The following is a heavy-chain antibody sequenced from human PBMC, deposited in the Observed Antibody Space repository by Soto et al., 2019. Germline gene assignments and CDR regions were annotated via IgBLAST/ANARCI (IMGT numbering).Heavy chain of an antibody. V-gene: IGHV2-5*01. CDR2: IYWNDNK. CDR1: GFSVSTSGEA. CDR3: AHRSCGGGSCYYTPAY. Sequence: SGPTLVNPTHTLTLTCSCSGFSVSTSGEAVGWIRQPPGKALEWLALIYWNDNKYYSPSLKSRLTITKDTSKNQVVLTMTNMEPEDTAKYYCAHRSCGGGSCYYTPAYRGKGTLVTVSS. D-gene: IGHD2-15*01. J-gene: IGHJ4*02.